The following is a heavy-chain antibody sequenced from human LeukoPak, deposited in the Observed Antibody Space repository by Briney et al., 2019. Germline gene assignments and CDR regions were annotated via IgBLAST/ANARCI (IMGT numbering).Heavy chain of an antibody. Sequence: PGGSLRLSCAASGFTFSSYAMSWVRHAPGKGLEWVSAISGSGGSTYYADSVKGRFTISRDNSKNTLYLQMNSLRAEDTAVYYCAKDKSREYSSGWYYFDYWGQGTLVTVSS. CDR1: GFTFSSYA. D-gene: IGHD6-19*01. J-gene: IGHJ4*02. CDR3: AKDKSREYSSGWYYFDY. V-gene: IGHV3-23*01. CDR2: ISGSGGST.